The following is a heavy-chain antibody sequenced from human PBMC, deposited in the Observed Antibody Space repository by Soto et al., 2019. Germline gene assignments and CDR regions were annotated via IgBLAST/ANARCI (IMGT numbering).Heavy chain of an antibody. V-gene: IGHV4-39*01. CDR3: ARHAIFGVVDRVTFDY. Sequence: QLQLQESGPGLVKPSETLSLTCTVSGGSISSSSYYWGWIRQPPGKGLEWIGSIYYSGSTYYNPSLKTRVSISVDTSKNQFSLTLSAVTAADTGVYYCARHAIFGVVDRVTFDYWGQGTLVTVSS. D-gene: IGHD3-3*01. CDR2: IYYSGST. CDR1: GGSISSSSYY. J-gene: IGHJ4*02.